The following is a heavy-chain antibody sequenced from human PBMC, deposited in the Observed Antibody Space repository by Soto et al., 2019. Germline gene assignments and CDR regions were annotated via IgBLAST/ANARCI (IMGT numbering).Heavy chain of an antibody. CDR3: AREANYYGSGTESLDY. J-gene: IGHJ4*02. Sequence: GGSLRLSCAASGFTFSSYSMNWVRQAPGKGLEWVSSISSSSSYIYYADSVKERFTISRDNAKNSLYLQMNSLRAEDTAVYYCAREANYYGSGTESLDYWGQGTLVTVSS. V-gene: IGHV3-21*01. CDR2: ISSSSSYI. D-gene: IGHD3-10*01. CDR1: GFTFSSYS.